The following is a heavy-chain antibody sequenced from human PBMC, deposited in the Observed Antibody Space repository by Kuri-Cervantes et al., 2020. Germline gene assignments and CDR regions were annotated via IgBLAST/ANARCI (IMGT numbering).Heavy chain of an antibody. CDR2: INSDGSST. J-gene: IGHJ4*02. CDR1: GFTFSSYW. CDR3: AKDQDYDILTGYPIDY. D-gene: IGHD3-9*01. Sequence: GGSLRLSCAASGFTFSSYWMHWVRQAPGKGLVWVSRINSDGSSTSYADSVKGRFTISRDNAKNSLYLQMNSLRAEDTALYYCAKDQDYDILTGYPIDYWGQGTLVTVSS. V-gene: IGHV3-74*01.